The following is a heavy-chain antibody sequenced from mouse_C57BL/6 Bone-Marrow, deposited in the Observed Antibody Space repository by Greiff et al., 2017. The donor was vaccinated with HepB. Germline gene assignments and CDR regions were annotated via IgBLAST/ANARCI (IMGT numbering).Heavy chain of an antibody. CDR2: IYPGSGST. J-gene: IGHJ3*01. Sequence: QVQLQQPGAELVKPGASVKMSCKASGYTFTSYWITWVKQRPGQGLEWIGDIYPGSGSTNYNEKFKSKATLTVDTSSSTAYMQLSSLTSEDSAVYYCARERRNGYDAFAYWGQGTLVTVSA. D-gene: IGHD2-2*01. V-gene: IGHV1-55*01. CDR3: ARERRNGYDAFAY. CDR1: GYTFTSYW.